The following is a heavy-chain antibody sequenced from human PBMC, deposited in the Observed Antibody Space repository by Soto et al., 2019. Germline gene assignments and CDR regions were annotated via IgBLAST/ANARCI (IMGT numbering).Heavy chain of an antibody. Sequence: AAVTVSCKASGYTFSSFGINWVRQAPGQGLEWMGWISGFNANANYAQTVQGRVTMTTDTSTNTVYMELRSLRSDGTAVYYCARDQPGGYNYGMDVWGQGTTVTVS. V-gene: IGHV1-18*04. J-gene: IGHJ6*02. D-gene: IGHD2-2*02. CDR1: GYTFSSFG. CDR2: ISGFNANA. CDR3: ARDQPGGYNYGMDV.